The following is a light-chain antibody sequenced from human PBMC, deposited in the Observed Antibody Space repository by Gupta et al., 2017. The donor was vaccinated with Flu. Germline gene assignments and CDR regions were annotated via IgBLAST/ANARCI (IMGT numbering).Light chain of an antibody. CDR2: AGA. CDR3: QQRYSPPWT. J-gene: IGKJ1*01. V-gene: IGKV1-39*01. Sequence: PSSLSASVGDTVTITCRASRDIDFYLSWYQQKPGAPPNLLLYAGASPQRGVPSRFSGSGSGTEFTFTITGLQREDFATYYCQQRYSPPWTFGQGTKVEIK. CDR1: RDIDFY.